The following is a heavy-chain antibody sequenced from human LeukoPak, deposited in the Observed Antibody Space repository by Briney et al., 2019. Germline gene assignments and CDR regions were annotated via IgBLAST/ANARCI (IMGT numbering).Heavy chain of an antibody. Sequence: SVKVSCKASGGTFSSYAISWVRQAPGQGLEWMGGIIPIFGTANYAQKFQGRVTITADKSTSTAYMELSSLRSEDTAVYYCARDPVDPLPAAGPFGYWGKGTLVTVS. V-gene: IGHV1-69*06. CDR2: IIPIFGTA. CDR3: ARDPVDPLPAAGPFGY. J-gene: IGHJ4*02. CDR1: GGTFSSYA. D-gene: IGHD2-2*01.